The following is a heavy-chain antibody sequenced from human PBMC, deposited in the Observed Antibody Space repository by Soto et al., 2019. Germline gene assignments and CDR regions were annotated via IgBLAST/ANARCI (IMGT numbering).Heavy chain of an antibody. Sequence: QLQLQESGPGLVKPSETLSLTCTVSGGSISSSSYYWGWIRQPPGKGLEWIGSIYYSGSTYYNPSLKSRVTISVDTSKNQFSLKLSSVTAADTAVYYCARHVVAVTNNWFDPWGQGTLVTVSS. CDR2: IYYSGST. V-gene: IGHV4-39*01. CDR3: ARHVVAVTNNWFDP. CDR1: GGSISSSSYY. J-gene: IGHJ5*02. D-gene: IGHD4-17*01.